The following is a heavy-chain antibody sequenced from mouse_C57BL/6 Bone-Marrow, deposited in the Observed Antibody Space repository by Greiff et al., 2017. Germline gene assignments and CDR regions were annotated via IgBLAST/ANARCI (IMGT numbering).Heavy chain of an antibody. CDR3: TKGYWYFDV. CDR1: GYTFTDYE. V-gene: IGHV1-15*01. CDR2: IDPETGGT. Sequence: LVESGAELVRPGASVTLSCKASGYTFTDYEMHWVKQTPVHGLEWIGAIDPETGGTAYNQKFKGKAILTADKSSSTAYMELRSLTSEDSAVYYCTKGYWYFDVWGTGTTVTVSS. J-gene: IGHJ1*03.